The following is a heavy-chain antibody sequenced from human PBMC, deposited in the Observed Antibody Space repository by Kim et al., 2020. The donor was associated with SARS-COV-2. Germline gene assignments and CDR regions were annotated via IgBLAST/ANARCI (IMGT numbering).Heavy chain of an antibody. CDR2: ITSSGSNT. V-gene: IGHV3-23*01. CDR3: AEDLRGRREGSWFDP. CDR1: GFTFSSYA. J-gene: IGHJ5*01. Sequence: GGSLRLSCAASGFTFSSYAMTWVRQAPGKGLEWVSVITSSGSNTYYADSVKGRFTISRDNSKNTLYLQMNSLRAEDTAVYYCAEDLRGRREGSWFDPRGQGTLVTVSS.